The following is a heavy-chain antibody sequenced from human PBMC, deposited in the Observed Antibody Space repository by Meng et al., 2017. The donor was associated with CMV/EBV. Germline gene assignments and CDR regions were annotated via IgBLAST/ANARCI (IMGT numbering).Heavy chain of an antibody. V-gene: IGHV2-5*02. D-gene: IGHD6-13*01. CDR1: GFSLSTSGVG. Sequence: QITLKESGPPLVKPTQTLTLSCTFSGFSLSTSGVGVGWIRQPPGKALEWLALIYWDDDKRYSPSLKSRLTITKDTSKNQVVLTMTNMDPVDTATYYCARIAAAGRFDYWGQGTLVTVSS. CDR2: IYWDDDK. J-gene: IGHJ4*02. CDR3: ARIAAAGRFDY.